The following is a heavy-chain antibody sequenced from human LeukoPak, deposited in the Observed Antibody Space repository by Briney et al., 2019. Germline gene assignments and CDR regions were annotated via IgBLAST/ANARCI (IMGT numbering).Heavy chain of an antibody. V-gene: IGHV1-46*01. Sequence: ASVKVSCRASGYTFTSYHMHWVRQAPGQGLEWMGVINPGGVNTNYAQKFQGRVTMTRDTSTSTVYTELSSLRSEDTAVYYCARGFGSSRGYWGQGTLVTVSS. J-gene: IGHJ4*02. CDR1: GYTFTSYH. CDR2: INPGGVNT. CDR3: ARGFGSSRGY. D-gene: IGHD6-13*01.